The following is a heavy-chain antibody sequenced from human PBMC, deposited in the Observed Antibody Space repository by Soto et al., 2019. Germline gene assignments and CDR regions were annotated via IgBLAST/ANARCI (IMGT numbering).Heavy chain of an antibody. Sequence: QVQLQQWGAGLLKPSETLSLTCAVYGGSFSGYYWSWIRQPPGKGLEWIGEINHSGSTNYNPSLKSRVPLSVATSKNQFSLKLSSVTAADTAAYYCARGAYCGGDCYSAFDYWGQGTLVTVSS. CDR3: ARGAYCGGDCYSAFDY. J-gene: IGHJ4*02. D-gene: IGHD2-21*02. CDR2: INHSGST. V-gene: IGHV4-34*01. CDR1: GGSFSGYY.